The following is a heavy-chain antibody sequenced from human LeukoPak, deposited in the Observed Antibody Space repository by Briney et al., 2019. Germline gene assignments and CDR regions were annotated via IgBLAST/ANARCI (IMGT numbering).Heavy chain of an antibody. Sequence: GRSLRLSCAASGFTFSSYAMHWVRQAPGKGLEWVAVISYDGSNKYYADSVKGRFTISRDNSKNTLYLQMNSLRAEDTAVYYCARAVAGLGDAFDIWGQGTMVTVSS. CDR2: ISYDGSNK. CDR3: ARAVAGLGDAFDI. CDR1: GFTFSSYA. D-gene: IGHD6-19*01. V-gene: IGHV3-30*04. J-gene: IGHJ3*02.